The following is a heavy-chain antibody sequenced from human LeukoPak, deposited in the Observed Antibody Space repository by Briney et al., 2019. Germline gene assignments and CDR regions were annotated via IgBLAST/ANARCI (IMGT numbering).Heavy chain of an antibody. J-gene: IGHJ6*02. CDR1: GFTFSNAW. CDR3: AKDPGDYYVVYGMDV. Sequence: GGSLRLSCAASGFTFSNAWMRWVRQAPGKGLEWVSAISGSGGSTYYADSVKGRFTISRDNSKNTLYLQMNSLRAEDTAVYYCAKDPGDYYVVYGMDVWGQGTTVTVSS. D-gene: IGHD3-10*02. V-gene: IGHV3-23*01. CDR2: ISGSGGST.